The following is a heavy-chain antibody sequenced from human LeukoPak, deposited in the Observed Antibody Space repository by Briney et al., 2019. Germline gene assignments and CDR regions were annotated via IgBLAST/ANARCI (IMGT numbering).Heavy chain of an antibody. V-gene: IGHV1-18*01. J-gene: IGHJ4*02. CDR1: GYTFTSYG. CDR2: ISAYNGNT. CDR3: ARGVGCSGGSCYSAHNDY. Sequence: ASVKVSCKASGYTFTSYGISWVRQAPGQGLEWMGWISAYNGNTNYAQKLQGRVTTTTDTSTSTAYMELRSLRSDDTAVYYCARGVGCSGGSCYSAHNDYWGQGTLVTVSS. D-gene: IGHD2-15*01.